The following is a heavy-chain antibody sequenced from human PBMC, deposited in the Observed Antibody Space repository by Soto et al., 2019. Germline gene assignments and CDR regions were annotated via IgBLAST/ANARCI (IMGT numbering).Heavy chain of an antibody. CDR2: IGFDGTKK. CDR3: ARVTGTGSDTQGRLDS. D-gene: IGHD4-4*01. V-gene: IGHV3-30*02. CDR1: GFRFSGHG. J-gene: IGHJ4*02. Sequence: QVQLVEFGGGVVQPGGSLSLSCAASGFRFSGHGMHWVRQAPGKGLEWVTFIGFDGTKKDYIASVKGRFTDSRDNAGNTLVLQRNSLRAEDTAVYVCARVTGTGSDTQGRLDSWGQGILVTVSS.